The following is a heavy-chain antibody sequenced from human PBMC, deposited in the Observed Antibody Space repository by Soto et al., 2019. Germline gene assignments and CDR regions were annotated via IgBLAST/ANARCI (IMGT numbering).Heavy chain of an antibody. CDR1: RFPFISYA. V-gene: IGHV3-23*01. J-gene: IGHJ5*02. Sequence: GGSLRLSFAASRFPFISYAMSWVRPSPGKGLEWVSAISGSGGSTYYADSVKGRFTISRDNSKNTLYLQMNSLRADDTAVYYCAKDRRLPGAFPGWLIAWGQGTLVTVS. D-gene: IGHD5-12*01. CDR3: AKDRRLPGAFPGWLIA. CDR2: ISGSGGST.